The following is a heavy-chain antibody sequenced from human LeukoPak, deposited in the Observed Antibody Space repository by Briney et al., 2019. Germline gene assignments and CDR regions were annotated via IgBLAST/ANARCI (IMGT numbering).Heavy chain of an antibody. CDR1: GGSISSSSYY. Sequence: SETLSLTCTVSGGSISSSSYYWGWILQPPGKGLEWIGSIYYSGSTYYNPSLESRVTMSVDMSENHVSLQLTSVTAADTAVYYCAREGGFYRPLDYSGPGTLVIVSA. J-gene: IGHJ4*02. CDR3: AREGGFYRPLDY. CDR2: IYYSGST. V-gene: IGHV4-39*07. D-gene: IGHD2/OR15-2a*01.